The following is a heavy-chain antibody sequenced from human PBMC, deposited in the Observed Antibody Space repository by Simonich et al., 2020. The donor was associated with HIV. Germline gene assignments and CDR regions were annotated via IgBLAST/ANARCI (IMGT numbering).Heavy chain of an antibody. CDR3: AKVARYFDWYSTAFDY. J-gene: IGHJ4*02. D-gene: IGHD3-9*01. V-gene: IGHV4-34*02. Sequence: QVQLQQWGAGLLKPSETLSLTCAVFGGSFSGYYWSWIRQPPGKGLEWIGEINHSASNKYTPSLKSRVTISVDTSKNQFSLKLTSVTAADTAVYYCAKVARYFDWYSTAFDYWGQGTLVTVSS. CDR1: GGSFSGYY. CDR2: INHSASN.